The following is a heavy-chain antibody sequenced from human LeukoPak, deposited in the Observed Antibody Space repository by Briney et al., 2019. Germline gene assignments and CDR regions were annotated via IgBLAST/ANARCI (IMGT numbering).Heavy chain of an antibody. CDR3: ARGVGSR. CDR2: INQAGSEK. CDR1: GFNFSSCY. D-gene: IGHD1-26*01. V-gene: IGHV3-7*01. Sequence: GGSLRLSCAASGFNFSSCYMTWVRQAPVKGQEWVANINQAGSEKYYVDSVKGRFTISRDNAKKSLYLQLNSLRVEDTGVYYCARGVGSRWGQGTLVTVSS. J-gene: IGHJ4*02.